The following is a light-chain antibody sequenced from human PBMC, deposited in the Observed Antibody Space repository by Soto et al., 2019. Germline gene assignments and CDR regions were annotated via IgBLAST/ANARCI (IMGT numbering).Light chain of an antibody. CDR1: QGIAPY. Sequence: DVQMTQSPSSLSAFVGDRVTITCRASQGIAPYLAWFQQKPWKVPKLLIYATSTLQSGVPSRFSGSGSGTDFTLTINSLQPEDVGTYYCQKYNSAPLTVGGGTKVEIK. J-gene: IGKJ4*01. V-gene: IGKV1-27*01. CDR3: QKYNSAPLT. CDR2: ATS.